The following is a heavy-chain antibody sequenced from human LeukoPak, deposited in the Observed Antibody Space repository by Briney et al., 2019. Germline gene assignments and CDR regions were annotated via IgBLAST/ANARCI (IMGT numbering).Heavy chain of an antibody. J-gene: IGHJ4*02. V-gene: IGHV1-46*01. CDR1: GYTFTSYY. D-gene: IGHD6-19*01. Sequence: ASVKVSCKASGYTFTSYYMHWVRQAPGQGLEWMGIINPSGGSTSYAQKFQGRVTMTRDTSTSTVYMELSSLRAEDTAIYYCAQGYSSGWFPYWGQGSLVSVSS. CDR2: INPSGGST. CDR3: AQGYSSGWFPY.